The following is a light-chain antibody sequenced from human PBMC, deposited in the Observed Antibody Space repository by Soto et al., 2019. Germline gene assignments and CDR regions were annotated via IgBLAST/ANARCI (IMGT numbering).Light chain of an antibody. CDR2: GAS. CDR1: QTVSSSY. Sequence: EILLTQSPDTLSLSPGERATLSFRASQTVSSSYLAWYQQKPGQAPRLLIYGASSRATGIPDRFSGSGSGTDFTLTISRLEPEDFAVYYCQQYGSSPPITFGQGTRLEIK. J-gene: IGKJ5*01. V-gene: IGKV3-20*01. CDR3: QQYGSSPPIT.